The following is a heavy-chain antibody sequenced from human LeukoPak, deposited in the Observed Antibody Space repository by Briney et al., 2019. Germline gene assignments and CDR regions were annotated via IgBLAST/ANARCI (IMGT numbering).Heavy chain of an antibody. CDR1: GFMFSNHA. Sequence: PGGSLRLSCAASGFMFSNHAMSWVRQAQGKGLEWVSGIGTRGGGIYYAESVKGRFTISRDNSKNTLYLQMKSLRAEDTAVYYCAKDGFDYYDSSGYYYFDDWGQGTLVTVSS. J-gene: IGHJ4*02. CDR2: IGTRGGGI. D-gene: IGHD3-22*01. CDR3: AKDGFDYYDSSGYYYFDD. V-gene: IGHV3-23*01.